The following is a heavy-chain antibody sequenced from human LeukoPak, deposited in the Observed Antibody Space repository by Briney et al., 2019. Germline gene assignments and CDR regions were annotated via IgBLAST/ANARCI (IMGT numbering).Heavy chain of an antibody. CDR2: ISGSGGST. CDR3: ARSMIVVVKNAFDI. V-gene: IGHV3-23*01. CDR1: GFTFSSYA. Sequence: GGSLRLSCAASGFTFSSYAMSWVRQAPGKGLEWVSAISGSGGSTYYADSVKGRFTISRDNSKNTLYLQMNSLRAEETAVYYCARSMIVVVKNAFDIWGQGTMVTVSS. J-gene: IGHJ3*02. D-gene: IGHD3-22*01.